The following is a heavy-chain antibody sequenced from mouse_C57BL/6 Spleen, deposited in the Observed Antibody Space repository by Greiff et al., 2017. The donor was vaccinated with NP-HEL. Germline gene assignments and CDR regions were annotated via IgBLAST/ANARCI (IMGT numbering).Heavy chain of an antibody. D-gene: IGHD1-1*01. Sequence: VQLQQPGAELVMPGASVKLSCKASGYTFTSYWMHWVKQRPGQGLEWIGDIDPSDSYTNYNQKFKGKSTLTVDKSSSTAYMQLSSLTSEDSAVYYCARWAITTSGFDYWGQGTTLTVSS. CDR3: ARWAITTSGFDY. J-gene: IGHJ2*01. CDR1: GYTFTSYW. CDR2: IDPSDSYT. V-gene: IGHV1-69*01.